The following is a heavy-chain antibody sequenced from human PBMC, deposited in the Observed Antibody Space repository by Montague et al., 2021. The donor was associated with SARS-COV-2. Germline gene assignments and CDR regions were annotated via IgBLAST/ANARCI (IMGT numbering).Heavy chain of an antibody. J-gene: IGHJ5*02. V-gene: IGHV4-59*10. CDR1: GGSFSGYY. CDR2: IYTSGST. D-gene: IGHD5-12*01. CDR3: ARMGWLRGWFDP. Sequence: SETLSLTCAVYGGSFSGYYWSWIRQPAGKGLEWIGRIYTSGSTNYNPSLKSRVTISVDTSKNQLSLKLSSVTAADTAVYYCARMGWLRGWFDPWGQGTLVTVSS.